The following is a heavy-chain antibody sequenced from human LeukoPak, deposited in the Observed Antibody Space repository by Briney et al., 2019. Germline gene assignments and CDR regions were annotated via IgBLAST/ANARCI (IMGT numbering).Heavy chain of an antibody. CDR2: MNPNSGNT. CDR3: ARVSGGSYYRYYYYYMDV. Sequence: ASVKVSCKASGGAFSSYAISWVRQATGQELEWMGWMNPNSGNTGYAQKFQGRVTITRNTSISTAYMELSSLRSEDTAVYYCARVSGGSYYRYYYYYMDVWGKGTTVTVSS. V-gene: IGHV1-8*03. J-gene: IGHJ6*03. D-gene: IGHD1-26*01. CDR1: GGAFSSYA.